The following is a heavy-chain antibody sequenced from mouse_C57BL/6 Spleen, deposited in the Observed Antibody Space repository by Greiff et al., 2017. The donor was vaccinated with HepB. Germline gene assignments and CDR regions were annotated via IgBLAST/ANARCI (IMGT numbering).Heavy chain of an antibody. D-gene: IGHD2-1*01. CDR2: IYPGDGDT. CDR1: GYAFSSSW. J-gene: IGHJ1*03. V-gene: IGHV1-82*01. CDR3: AREGSYGIGYFDV. Sequence: QVQLQQSGPELVKPGASVKISCKASGYAFSSSWMNWVKQRPGKGLEWIGRIYPGDGDTNYNGKFKGKATLTADKSSSTAYMQLSSLTSEDSAVYFCAREGSYGIGYFDVWGTGTTVTVSS.